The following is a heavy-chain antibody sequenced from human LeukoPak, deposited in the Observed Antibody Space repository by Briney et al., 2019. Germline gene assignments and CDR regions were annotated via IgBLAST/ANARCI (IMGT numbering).Heavy chain of an antibody. CDR2: INPRDGGT. Sequence: ASVKVSCKGSGYTFTDYYLHWVRLAPGQGLEWVGYINPRDGGTSSPPNFRGRVTMTTDASSSTVYMELSRLTSDDTAIYYCAREGNGLLSKDLDYWGQGTLVTVSS. CDR1: GYTFTDYY. V-gene: IGHV1-2*02. D-gene: IGHD2-15*01. J-gene: IGHJ4*02. CDR3: AREGNGLLSKDLDY.